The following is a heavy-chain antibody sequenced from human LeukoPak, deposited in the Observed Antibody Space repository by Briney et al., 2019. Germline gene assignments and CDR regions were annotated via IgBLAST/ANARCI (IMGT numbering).Heavy chain of an antibody. CDR2: INSDGSST. J-gene: IGHJ4*02. V-gene: IGHV3-74*01. CDR1: GFTFSSYW. D-gene: IGHD6-19*01. Sequence: GGSLRLPCAASGFTFSSYWMHWVRQAPGKGLGWVSRINSDGSSTNYADSVKGRFTISGDNAKNTLYLQMNSLRAEDTAVYYCGRRLAVAGALDYWGQGTLVTVSS. CDR3: GRRLAVAGALDY.